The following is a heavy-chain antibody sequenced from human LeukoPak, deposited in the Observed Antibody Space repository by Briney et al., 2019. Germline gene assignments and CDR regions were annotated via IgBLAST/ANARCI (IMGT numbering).Heavy chain of an antibody. CDR1: GFSFNNFD. CDR3: AKGWRLSDS. V-gene: IGHV3-30*18. Sequence: GGSLRLSCAASGFSFNNFDMHWVRQAPDKGLEWVAGISYDGSNKYYADSEKGRFTISRDNSKNTLYLQVNSLRDEDTAVYYCAKGWRLSDSWGQGTLVTVSS. J-gene: IGHJ5*01. CDR2: ISYDGSNK. D-gene: IGHD1-1*01.